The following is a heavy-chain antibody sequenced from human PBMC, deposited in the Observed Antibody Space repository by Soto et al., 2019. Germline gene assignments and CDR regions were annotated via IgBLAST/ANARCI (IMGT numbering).Heavy chain of an antibody. CDR3: TTSRLYDFWSGSYYYYGMDV. D-gene: IGHD3-3*01. V-gene: IGHV3-15*07. Sequence: GGSLRLSCAASGFTFSNAWMNWVRQAPGKGLEWVGRIKSKTDGGTTDYAAPVKGRFTISRDDSKNTLYLQMNSLKTEDTAVYYCTTSRLYDFWSGSYYYYGMDVWGQGTTVTVSS. CDR1: GFTFSNAW. CDR2: IKSKTDGGTT. J-gene: IGHJ6*02.